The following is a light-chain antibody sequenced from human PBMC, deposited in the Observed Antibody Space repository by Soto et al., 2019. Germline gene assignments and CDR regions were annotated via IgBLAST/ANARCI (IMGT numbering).Light chain of an antibody. V-gene: IGKV3-20*01. J-gene: IGKJ5*01. CDR1: RSLDSGQ. Sequence: EIVLTQSPGTLSLSPGESGTLSYRASRSLDSGQLAWYQQQVGRAPRLLIHDAFIRATGIPDRFSGSGSGTDFTLTIARLEPEDFAVYYCQQYGGSPRTFGQGTRLEIK. CDR2: DAF. CDR3: QQYGGSPRT.